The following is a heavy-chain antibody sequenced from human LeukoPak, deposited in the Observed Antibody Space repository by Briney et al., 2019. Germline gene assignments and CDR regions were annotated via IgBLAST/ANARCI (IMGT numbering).Heavy chain of an antibody. CDR3: ARARTNNYYASGSL. V-gene: IGHV1-2*02. J-gene: IGHJ4*02. CDR1: GHTFTDHY. Sequence: ASVKVSCKASGHTFTDHYMHWVRQTPGQGLEWMGWINCYTGDTTYAQKLQGTVTMTRDTSISTAYMELSRLRSDDTAVYYCARARTNNYYASGSLWGQGTLVTVSS. D-gene: IGHD3-10*01. CDR2: INCYTGDT.